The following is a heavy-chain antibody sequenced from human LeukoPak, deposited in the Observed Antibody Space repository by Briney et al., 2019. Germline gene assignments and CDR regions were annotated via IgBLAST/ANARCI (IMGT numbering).Heavy chain of an antibody. CDR1: GYTFTSYG. V-gene: IGHV1-18*01. D-gene: IGHD3-22*01. J-gene: IGHJ6*02. Sequence: ASVKVSCKASGYTFTSYGISWVRQAPGQGLEWMGWISAYNGNTNYAQKLQGRVTMTTDTSTSTAYMELRSLRSDDTAVYYCSRGSYYESSGIGHYYYGMDVWGQGTTVTVSS. CDR2: ISAYNGNT. CDR3: SRGSYYESSGIGHYYYGMDV.